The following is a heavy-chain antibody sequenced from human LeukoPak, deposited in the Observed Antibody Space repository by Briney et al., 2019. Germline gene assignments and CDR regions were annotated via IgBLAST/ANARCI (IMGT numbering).Heavy chain of an antibody. D-gene: IGHD3-22*01. Sequence: ASVKVSCKASGYTFTSYGISWVRQAPGQGLEWMGWSSAYNGNTNYAQKLQGRVTMTRDMSTSTVYMELSSLRSEDTAVYYCARVGGYDSSGYFYYEAFDIWGQGTMVTVSS. CDR1: GYTFTSYG. V-gene: IGHV1-18*01. CDR2: SSAYNGNT. J-gene: IGHJ3*02. CDR3: ARVGGYDSSGYFYYEAFDI.